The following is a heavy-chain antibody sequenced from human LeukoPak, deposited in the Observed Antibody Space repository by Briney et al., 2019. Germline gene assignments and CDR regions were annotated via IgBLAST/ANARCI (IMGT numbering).Heavy chain of an antibody. V-gene: IGHV4-34*01. J-gene: IGHJ4*02. CDR2: INHSGST. CDR3: ARVRLRFYYGSGSYYSSFDY. D-gene: IGHD3-10*01. Sequence: SETLSLTCAVYGESFSGYYWSWVRQPPGKGLEWLGEINHSGSTNYNPSLKSQVTISVDTSKNQFSLKLSSVTAADTAVYYCARVRLRFYYGSGSYYSSFDYWGQGTLVTVSS. CDR1: GESFSGYY.